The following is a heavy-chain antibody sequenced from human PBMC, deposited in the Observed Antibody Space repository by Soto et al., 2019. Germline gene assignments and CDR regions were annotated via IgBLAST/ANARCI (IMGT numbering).Heavy chain of an antibody. J-gene: IGHJ3*02. CDR2: INPNSGGT. CDR3: ARDGVPGLGAARPWPFDI. D-gene: IGHD6-6*01. CDR1: GYTFTGYY. V-gene: IGHV1-2*04. Sequence: ASVKVSCKASGYTFTGYYMHWVRQAPGQGLEWMGWINPNSGGTNYAQKFQGWVTMTTDTSTSTAYMELRSLRSDDTAMYYCARDGVPGLGAARPWPFDIWGQGTMVTVSS.